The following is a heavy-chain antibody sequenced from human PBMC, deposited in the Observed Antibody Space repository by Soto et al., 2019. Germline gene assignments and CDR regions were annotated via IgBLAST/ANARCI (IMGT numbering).Heavy chain of an antibody. CDR1: GFTFSSYG. CDR3: AKDLGGAYCGGDCLYYYYGMDV. CDR2: ISYDGSNK. D-gene: IGHD2-21*02. J-gene: IGHJ6*02. Sequence: QVQLVESGGGVVQPGRSLRLSCAASGFTFSSYGMHWVRQAPGKGLEWVAVISYDGSNKYYADSVKGRFTISRDNSKNTLYLQMNSLRAEDKAVYYCAKDLGGAYCGGDCLYYYYGMDVWDQGTTVTVSS. V-gene: IGHV3-30*18.